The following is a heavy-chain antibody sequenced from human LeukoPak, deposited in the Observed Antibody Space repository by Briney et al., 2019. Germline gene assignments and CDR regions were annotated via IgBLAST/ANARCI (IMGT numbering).Heavy chain of an antibody. CDR3: AREPSGPNGPNYFDY. CDR2: VREDGAEK. D-gene: IGHD2-8*01. CDR1: GFIFNKYW. V-gene: IGHV3-7*01. Sequence: LTGGSLRLSCTASGFIFNKYWMSWVRQAPGKGLEWVATVREDGAEKYYVDSVKGRITISRDNAKNSLYLQINSPRAEDAAAYYCAREPSGPNGPNYFDYWGQGTLVTVSS. J-gene: IGHJ4*02.